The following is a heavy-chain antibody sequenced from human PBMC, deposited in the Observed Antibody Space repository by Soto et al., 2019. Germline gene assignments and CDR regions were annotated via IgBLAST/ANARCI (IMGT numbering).Heavy chain of an antibody. CDR2: IYSSGSA. V-gene: IGHV4-59*02. Sequence: LALTCTVSGGSVSGYYWGWIWQSAGKGLDWIGYIYSSGSATYNPSLQSRITMSVDASKNQFSLKMSSVTAADTAVYYCVRSLPDYYDHTGHFYFDHWGQGTLVTVSS. CDR1: GGSVSGYY. J-gene: IGHJ4*02. CDR3: VRSLPDYYDHTGHFYFDH. D-gene: IGHD3-22*01.